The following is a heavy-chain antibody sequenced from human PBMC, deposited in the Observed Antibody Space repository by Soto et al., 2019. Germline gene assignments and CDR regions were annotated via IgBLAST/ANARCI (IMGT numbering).Heavy chain of an antibody. CDR3: ARDRYDIVVGNWFDP. J-gene: IGHJ5*02. D-gene: IGHD2-15*01. V-gene: IGHV4-31*03. Sequence: SETLSLTCTVSGGSISSGGYYWSWIRQHPGRGLEWIGYIYYSGSTYYNPSLKSRVTISVDTSKNQFSLKLSSVTAADTAVYYCARDRYDIVVGNWFDPWGQGTLVTVSS. CDR2: IYYSGST. CDR1: GGSISSGGYY.